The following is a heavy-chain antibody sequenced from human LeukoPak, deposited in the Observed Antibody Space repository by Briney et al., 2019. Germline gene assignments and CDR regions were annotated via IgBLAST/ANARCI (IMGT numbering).Heavy chain of an antibody. Sequence: ASVNVSCKTSGYTFTTYGISWLRQAPGQGLEWMGWISAHKGDTEYAQKFQGRVTITRNTSISTAYMELSSLRSEDTAVYYCARVVVVPVPYYYYMDVWGKGTTVTVSS. D-gene: IGHD2-2*01. CDR3: ARVVVVPVPYYYYMDV. V-gene: IGHV1-8*01. J-gene: IGHJ6*03. CDR2: ISAHKGDT. CDR1: GYTFTTYG.